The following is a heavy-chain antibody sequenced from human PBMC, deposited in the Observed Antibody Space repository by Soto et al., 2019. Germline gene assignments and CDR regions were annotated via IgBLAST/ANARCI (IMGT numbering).Heavy chain of an antibody. CDR2: ISGSGGST. D-gene: IGHD3-9*01. J-gene: IGHJ3*02. Sequence: EVQLLESGGGLVQPGGSLRLSCAASGFTFSSYAMSWVRQAPGKGLEWVSAISGSGGSTYYADSVKGRFTISRDNSKNPLYLQMNRLRAEDTAVYYCAKAPLDYDILTGWGGAFDIWGQGTMVTVSS. V-gene: IGHV3-23*01. CDR1: GFTFSSYA. CDR3: AKAPLDYDILTGWGGAFDI.